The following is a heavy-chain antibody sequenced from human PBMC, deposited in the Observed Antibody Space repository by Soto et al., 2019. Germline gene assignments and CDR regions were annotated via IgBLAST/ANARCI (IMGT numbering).Heavy chain of an antibody. Sequence: SQTLSLTCAISGDSVSSNSAAWNWIRQSPSRGLEWLGRTYYSDKWYNDYAVAVKSRITINPDTSKNQFSLQLNSVTPEDTAVYYCARDARGCGSGGDAFDIWGQGTMVTVSS. D-gene: IGHD3-10*01. V-gene: IGHV6-1*01. CDR1: GDSVSSNSAA. J-gene: IGHJ3*02. CDR3: ARDARGCGSGGDAFDI. CDR2: TYYSDKWYN.